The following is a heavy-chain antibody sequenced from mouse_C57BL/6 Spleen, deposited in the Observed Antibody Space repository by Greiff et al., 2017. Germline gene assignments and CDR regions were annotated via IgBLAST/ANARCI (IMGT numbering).Heavy chain of an antibody. CDR1: GYSITSGYY. CDR3: ARQLRLAWFAY. V-gene: IGHV3-6*01. J-gene: IGHJ3*01. D-gene: IGHD3-2*02. CDR2: ISYDGSN. Sequence: EVQRVESGPGLVKPSQSLSLTCSVTGYSITSGYYWNWIRQFPGNKLEWMGYISYDGSNNYNPSLKNRISITRDTSKNQFFLKLNSVTTEDTATYYCARQLRLAWFAYWGQGTLVTVSA.